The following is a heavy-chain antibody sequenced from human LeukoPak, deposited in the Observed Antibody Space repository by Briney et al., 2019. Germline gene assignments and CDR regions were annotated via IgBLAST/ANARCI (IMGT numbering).Heavy chain of an antibody. CDR2: INHSGST. Sequence: AESLSLTCAVYGGSFSGYYRSWIRQPAGKGLERIGEINHSGSTNYNPSLKSRVTISVDTSKNQFSLKLSSVTAADTAVYYCARGRVDDYGLSIWGQGTMVTVSS. V-gene: IGHV4-34*01. D-gene: IGHD4-17*01. CDR1: GGSFSGYY. J-gene: IGHJ3*02. CDR3: ARGRVDDYGLSI.